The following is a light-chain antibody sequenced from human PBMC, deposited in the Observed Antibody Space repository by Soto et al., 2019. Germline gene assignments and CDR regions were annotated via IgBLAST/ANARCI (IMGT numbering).Light chain of an antibody. CDR2: AAS. CDR3: QHYYRAPQT. J-gene: IGKJ1*01. CDR1: QGLRSY. Sequence: HMTQSPSSVSASVVDRVTIPCRASQGLRSYLAWHQQKPGKAPKLLIYAASNLQSGVPDRFSGSGSGTDFTLTISSLQAEDVAVYYCQHYYRAPQTFGQGTKVDI. V-gene: IGKV1-12*01.